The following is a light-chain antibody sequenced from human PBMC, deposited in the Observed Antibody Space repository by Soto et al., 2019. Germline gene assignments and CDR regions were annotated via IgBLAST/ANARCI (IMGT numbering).Light chain of an antibody. CDR2: LEGSGSY. V-gene: IGLV4-60*02. J-gene: IGLJ3*02. Sequence: QSVLTQSSSASASLGSSVKLTCTLSSGHSSYIIAWHQQQPGKAPRYLMKLEGSGSYNKGSGVPDRFSGSSSGADRYLTXXXXXXXXXXDYYCETWDSNTHVFGGGTKVTVL. CDR3: ETWDSNTHV. CDR1: SGHSSYI.